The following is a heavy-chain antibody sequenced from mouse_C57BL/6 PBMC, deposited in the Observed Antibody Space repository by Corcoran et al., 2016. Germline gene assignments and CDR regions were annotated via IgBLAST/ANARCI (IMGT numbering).Heavy chain of an antibody. CDR2: INPYNGGT. CDR3: ARGSYSNYVAMDY. V-gene: IGHV1-19*01. CDR1: GYTFTDYY. Sequence: EVQLQQSGPVLVKPGASVKMSCKASGYTFTDYYMNWVKQSHGKSLEWIGVINPYNGGTSYNQKFKGKATLTVDKSSSTAYMELNSLTSEDSAVYYCARGSYSNYVAMDYWGQGTSVTVSP. J-gene: IGHJ4*01. D-gene: IGHD2-5*01.